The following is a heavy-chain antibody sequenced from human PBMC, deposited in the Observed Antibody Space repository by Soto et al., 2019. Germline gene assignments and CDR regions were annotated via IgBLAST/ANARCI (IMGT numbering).Heavy chain of an antibody. J-gene: IGHJ4*02. CDR2: INYEGSST. CDR1: GFIFSDYW. Sequence: LRLSCAASGFIFSDYWMHWVRQAPGEGLVWVSRINYEGSSTNYADSVKGRFIISRDNAQNSLFLQMNTLRPEDTAMYYCARVAYWGPGTQVTVSS. CDR3: ARVAY. V-gene: IGHV3-74*01.